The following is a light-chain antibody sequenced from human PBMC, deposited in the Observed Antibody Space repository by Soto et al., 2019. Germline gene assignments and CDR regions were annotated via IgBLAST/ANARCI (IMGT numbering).Light chain of an antibody. CDR1: QSISSW. J-gene: IGKJ1*01. CDR3: QQYNSYSWT. CDR2: KAS. V-gene: IGKV1-5*03. Sequence: DTQMTPSPSTLSASVGDRVTITCRASQSISSWLAWYQQKPGKAPKLLIYKASTLESGVPSRFSGSGSGTEFTLTISSLQSDDSATYYCQQYNSYSWTFGQGTKVDIK.